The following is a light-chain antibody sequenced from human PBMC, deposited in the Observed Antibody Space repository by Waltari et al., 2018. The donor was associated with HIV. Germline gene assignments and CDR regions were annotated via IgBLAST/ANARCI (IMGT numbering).Light chain of an antibody. CDR3: QQTYSSPQT. J-gene: IGKJ3*01. Sequence: SSLSASVGDSVSITCRASQSVSNKVIWYQQKPGKAPKVLIYDASSLQSGVPSRFSGSGSGTDFTLTINSLQPDDFATYFCQQTYSSPQTFGPGTKVDIK. CDR2: DAS. V-gene: IGKV1-39*01. CDR1: QSVSNK.